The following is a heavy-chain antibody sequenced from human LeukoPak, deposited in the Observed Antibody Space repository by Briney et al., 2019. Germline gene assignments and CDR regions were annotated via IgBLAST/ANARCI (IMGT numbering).Heavy chain of an antibody. V-gene: IGHV4-59*08. Sequence: PSETLSLTCSVSGGSISSYYWSWIRQPPGKGLEWIGYIYYSGTTYYNSSLKSRVTLSVDTSKNQFSLKLSSVTVADTAVYYCARHMGGGLDYWGQGTLVTVSS. CDR1: GGSISSYY. J-gene: IGHJ4*02. D-gene: IGHD3-10*01. CDR3: ARHMGGGLDY. CDR2: IYYSGTT.